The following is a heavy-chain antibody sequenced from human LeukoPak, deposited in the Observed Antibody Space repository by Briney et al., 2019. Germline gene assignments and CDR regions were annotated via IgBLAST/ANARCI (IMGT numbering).Heavy chain of an antibody. CDR3: ARGLYCSSTSCPFDP. CDR1: GFTFSSYA. V-gene: IGHV3-30-3*01. Sequence: GKSLRLSCAASGFTFSSYAMHWVCQAPGKGLEWVAVISYDGSNKYYTDSVKGRFTISRDNSKNTLYLQMNSLRAEDTAVYYCARGLYCSSTSCPFDPWGQGTLVTVSS. CDR2: ISYDGSNK. J-gene: IGHJ5*02. D-gene: IGHD2-2*01.